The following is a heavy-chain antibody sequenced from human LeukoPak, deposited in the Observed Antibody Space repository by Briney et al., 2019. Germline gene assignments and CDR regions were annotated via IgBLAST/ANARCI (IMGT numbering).Heavy chain of an antibody. CDR2: IKQDGSKE. CDR1: GFTFSSYA. Sequence: GGSLRLSCAASGFTFSSYAMSWVRQAPGKGLEWVATIKQDGSKEYYVDSVKGRFTISRDNAKNSLYLQMNSLRAEDTAVYYCGRAMDVWGQGTTVTVSS. V-gene: IGHV3-7*04. CDR3: GRAMDV. J-gene: IGHJ6*02.